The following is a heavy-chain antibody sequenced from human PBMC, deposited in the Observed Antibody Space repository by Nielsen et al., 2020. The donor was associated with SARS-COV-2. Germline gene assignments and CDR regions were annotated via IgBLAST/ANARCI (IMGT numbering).Heavy chain of an antibody. CDR1: GFIFSNYA. CDR2: ISMNGGST. J-gene: IGHJ5*02. V-gene: IGHV3-64*01. D-gene: IGHD3-22*01. CDR3: ARVNHSSISA. Sequence: GESLKISCAASGFIFSNYAMHWVRQAPGKGLEYVSVISMNGGSTYYANSVKGRFTISRDNSKNTLYLQMGSLRGEDMAVYYCARVNHSSISAWGQGTVVTVSS.